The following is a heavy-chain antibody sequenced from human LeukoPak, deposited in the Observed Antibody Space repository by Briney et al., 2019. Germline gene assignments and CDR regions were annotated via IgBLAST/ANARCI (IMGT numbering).Heavy chain of an antibody. V-gene: IGHV3-48*02. J-gene: IGHJ4*03. D-gene: IGHD3-9*01. Sequence: GGSLRLSCAASGFTFSSYSMNWVRQAPGKGLEWVSYISSSSSTIYYADSVKGRFTISRDNAKNSLYLQMNSLRDEDTAVYYCARGELRYFDWLGSSFAYWGQGTTVTVSS. CDR2: ISSSSSTI. CDR3: ARGELRYFDWLGSSFAY. CDR1: GFTFSSYS.